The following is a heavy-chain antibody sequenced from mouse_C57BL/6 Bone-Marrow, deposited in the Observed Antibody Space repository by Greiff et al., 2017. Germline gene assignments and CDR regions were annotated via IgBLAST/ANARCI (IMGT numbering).Heavy chain of an antibody. CDR1: GFTFSSYG. D-gene: IGHD1-1*01. Sequence: EVQLVESGGDLVKPGGSLKLSCAASGFTFSSYGMSWVRQTPDKRLEWVATISSGGSYTYYPDSVKGRFTISIDNATNTLDMQMSSLKSEDTTMYCCARGVFYYGSRGYFDVWGTGTTVTVSS. J-gene: IGHJ1*03. V-gene: IGHV5-6*01. CDR2: ISSGGSYT. CDR3: ARGVFYYGSRGYFDV.